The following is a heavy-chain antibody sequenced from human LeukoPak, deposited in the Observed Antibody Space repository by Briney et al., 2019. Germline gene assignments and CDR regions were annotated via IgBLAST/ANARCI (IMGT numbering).Heavy chain of an antibody. Sequence: PGGSLRLSCAASGFVFSSYAMSWVRQAPGKGLEWVSTLSDTGGKTYYADSVKGRFTISRDNSKNTLYLQMNSLRAEDTAVYYCASRSPASDYWGQGTLVTVS. D-gene: IGHD2-2*01. CDR1: GFVFSSYA. J-gene: IGHJ4*02. CDR2: LSDTGGKT. V-gene: IGHV3-23*01. CDR3: ASRSPASDY.